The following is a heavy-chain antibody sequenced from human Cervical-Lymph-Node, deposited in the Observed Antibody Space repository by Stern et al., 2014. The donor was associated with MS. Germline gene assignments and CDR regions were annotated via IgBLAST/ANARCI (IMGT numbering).Heavy chain of an antibody. V-gene: IGHV1-69*01. CDR3: ARAVGSGSYYLGSSQGYFDL. D-gene: IGHD1-26*01. CDR1: GGTFSSYA. CDR2: IIPIFGTA. J-gene: IGHJ2*01. Sequence: QLVQSGAEVKKPGSSVKVSCKASGGTFSSYAVSWVRQAPGQGLEWMGGIIPIFGTANYAQKFQGRVTITADESTSTAYMELSSLRSEDTAVYYCARAVGSGSYYLGSSQGYFDLWGRGTLVTVSS.